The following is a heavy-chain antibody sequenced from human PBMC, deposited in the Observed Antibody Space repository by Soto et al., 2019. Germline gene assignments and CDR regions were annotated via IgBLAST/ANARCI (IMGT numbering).Heavy chain of an antibody. CDR2: VIPILGTA. Sequence: QVQLVQSGAEVKKPGSSVKVSCTASGGSLRNSAISWVRQAPAQGLEWMGGVIPILGTANYAQKLQGRVKMTADEATSTAYMDLSSLSPDDTAVSYCARLGHPGHWGPGTLVIVSS. J-gene: IGHJ4*02. CDR3: ARLGHPGH. V-gene: IGHV1-69*01. CDR1: GGSLRNSA.